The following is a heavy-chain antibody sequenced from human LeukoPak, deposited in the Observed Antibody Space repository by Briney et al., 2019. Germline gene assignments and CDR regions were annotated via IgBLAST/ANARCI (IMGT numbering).Heavy chain of an antibody. J-gene: IGHJ6*02. CDR1: GFTFSSYS. CDR3: AKDRFTYGETVYYYYGMDV. Sequence: GGSLRLSCAASGFTFSSYSMTWVRQAPGKGLEWVAVISYDGSNKYYADSVKGRFTISRDNSKNTLYLQMNSLRAEDTAVYYCAKDRFTYGETVYYYYGMDVWGQGTTVTVSS. CDR2: ISYDGSNK. D-gene: IGHD4-17*01. V-gene: IGHV3-30*18.